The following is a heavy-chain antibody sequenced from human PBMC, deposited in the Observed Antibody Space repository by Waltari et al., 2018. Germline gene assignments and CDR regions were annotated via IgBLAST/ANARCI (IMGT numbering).Heavy chain of an antibody. CDR1: GYSFTSYW. Sequence: EVQLVQSGAEVKKPGESLKISCKGSGYSFTSYWIGWVRQMPGKGLEWMGIIYPGDSDTRYSPSFQGQVTISRDNSKNTLYLQMNSLRAEDTAMYYCAKDFWSGYSNDAFDIWGQGTMVTVSS. V-gene: IGHV5-51*03. CDR3: AKDFWSGYSNDAFDI. CDR2: IYPGDSDT. J-gene: IGHJ3*02. D-gene: IGHD3-3*01.